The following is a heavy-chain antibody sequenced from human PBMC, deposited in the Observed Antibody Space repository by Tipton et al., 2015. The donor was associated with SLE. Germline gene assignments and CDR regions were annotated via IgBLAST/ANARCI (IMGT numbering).Heavy chain of an antibody. V-gene: IGHV4-38-2*01. CDR3: ARAGGFLQWLTGNFDY. J-gene: IGHJ4*02. Sequence: TLSLTCAVSGYSISSGYYWGWIRQPPGKGLEWIGCIYHRGSTYYNPSLKSRVTISVDTSKNQFSLKLSSVTAADTAVYYCARAGGFLQWLTGNFDYWGQGTLVTVSS. CDR1: GYSISSGYY. CDR2: IYHRGST. D-gene: IGHD3-3*01.